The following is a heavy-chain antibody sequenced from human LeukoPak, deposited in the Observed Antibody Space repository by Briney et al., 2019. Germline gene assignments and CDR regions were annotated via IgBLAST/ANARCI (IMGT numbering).Heavy chain of an antibody. CDR1: GFTFSSYA. V-gene: IGHV3-23*01. J-gene: IGHJ4*02. D-gene: IGHD3-22*01. CDR2: ISGGGGST. Sequence: GGSLRLSCLASGFTFSSYAMSWVRQAPGVGLEWVSAISGGGGSTWYADSVKGRFTISRDNSKNTLYMQMNSLRAEDTAVYYCAKDSYDSSGSRYDYWGQGTLVTVSS. CDR3: AKDSYDSSGSRYDY.